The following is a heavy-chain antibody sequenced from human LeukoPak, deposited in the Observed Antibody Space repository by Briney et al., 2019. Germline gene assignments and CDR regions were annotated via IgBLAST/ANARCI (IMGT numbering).Heavy chain of an antibody. D-gene: IGHD1/OR15-1a*01. CDR2: IKQDGSES. CDR3: AREGRTMNDY. J-gene: IGHJ4*02. Sequence: PGGSLRLSCTASGFTFSSYWMTWVRQAPGKGLEWVANIKQDGSESYYVDSVKGRFTVSRDNAKNSLYLQMNSLRAEDTAVYYCAREGRTMNDYWGQGSLVTVSS. CDR1: GFTFSSYW. V-gene: IGHV3-7*01.